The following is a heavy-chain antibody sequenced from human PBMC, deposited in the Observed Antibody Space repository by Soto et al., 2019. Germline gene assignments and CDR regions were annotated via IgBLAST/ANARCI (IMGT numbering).Heavy chain of an antibody. V-gene: IGHV4-59*13. Sequence: QVQLQESGPGLVKPSETLSLTCTVSAASFSKYYWTWIRQPPGKGLEWIGYIYFNGNTNYNPSLKRRVTISVDTSKKQISLNLTSVTDADTAVYFWASVTFGGVVLAHWGQGTLVTVSS. CDR3: ASVTFGGVVLAH. J-gene: IGHJ4*02. D-gene: IGHD3-16*01. CDR1: AASFSKYY. CDR2: IYFNGNT.